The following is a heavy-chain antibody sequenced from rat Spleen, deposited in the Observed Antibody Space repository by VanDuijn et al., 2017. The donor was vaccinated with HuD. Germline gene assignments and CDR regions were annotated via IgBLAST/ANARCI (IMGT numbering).Heavy chain of an antibody. CDR1: GFTFSDYN. J-gene: IGHJ2*01. D-gene: IGHD1-3*01. Sequence: EVQRVESGGGLVQPGRSLKLSCAASGFTFSDYNMAWVRQAPKKGLEWVATIIYDGSRTYYRDSVKGRFTISRDNAKSTLDLQMDSLRSVDTATYYYARHILGYGSLYYWGQGVMVTVSS. CDR3: ARHILGYGSLYY. CDR2: IIYDGSRT. V-gene: IGHV5S10*01.